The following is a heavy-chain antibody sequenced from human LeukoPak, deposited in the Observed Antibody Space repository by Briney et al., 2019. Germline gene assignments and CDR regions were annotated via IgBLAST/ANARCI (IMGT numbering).Heavy chain of an antibody. CDR1: GFTFSSYA. V-gene: IGHV3-23*01. J-gene: IGHJ5*02. CDR2: ISGSGGSI. D-gene: IGHD2-2*01. CDR3: AKDRDCSSATCYVFWFDP. Sequence: SGGSLRLSCAASGFTFSSYAMSWVRQAPGKGLEWVSVISGSGGSISYADSVKGRFTISRDNSKSTLYLQMNSLRAEGTAVYYCAKDRDCSSATCYVFWFDPWGQGTLVTVSS.